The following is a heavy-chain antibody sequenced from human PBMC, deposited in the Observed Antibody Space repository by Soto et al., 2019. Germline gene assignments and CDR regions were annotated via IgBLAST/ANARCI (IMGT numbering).Heavy chain of an antibody. V-gene: IGHV4-31*03. Sequence: SETLSLTCTVSGGSISSGGYYWSWIRQHPGKGLEWIGYIYYSGSTYYNPSLKSRVTISLDTSKNQFSLKLNSLTAADTAMYYCARGSADVYNYITSFDFWGQGTQVTVSS. CDR2: IYYSGST. CDR3: ARGSADVYNYITSFDF. D-gene: IGHD5-12*01. CDR1: GGSISSGGYY. J-gene: IGHJ4*02.